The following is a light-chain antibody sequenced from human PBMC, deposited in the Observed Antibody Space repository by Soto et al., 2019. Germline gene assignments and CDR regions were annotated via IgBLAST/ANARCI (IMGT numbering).Light chain of an antibody. J-gene: IGLJ2*01. V-gene: IGLV4-60*03. Sequence: QLVLTQPSSASASLGLSIKFSCTLSGGHTSYRVALHQQQPGKAPRFLMKVDQSGDDDRGTGIPARFSATSSAADRYLTITTLQSEDEADSYCETRCNNTCVFGGRTKLTVL. CDR3: ETRCNNTCV. CDR2: VDQSGDD. CDR1: GGHTSYR.